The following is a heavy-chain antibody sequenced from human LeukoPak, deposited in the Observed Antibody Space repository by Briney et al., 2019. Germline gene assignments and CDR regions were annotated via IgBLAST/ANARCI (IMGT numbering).Heavy chain of an antibody. D-gene: IGHD3-16*01. CDR2: IYYSGTT. Sequence: SQTLSLTCTVSGVSISSGDYCWSWIRQPPGKGLEWIGYIYYSGTTYYNPSLKSRVTISLDTSKNQFSLKLSSVTAADTAVYYCAKVGDAATLHFDYWGQGTLVTVSS. CDR1: GVSISSGDYC. J-gene: IGHJ4*02. CDR3: AKVGDAATLHFDY. V-gene: IGHV4-30-4*01.